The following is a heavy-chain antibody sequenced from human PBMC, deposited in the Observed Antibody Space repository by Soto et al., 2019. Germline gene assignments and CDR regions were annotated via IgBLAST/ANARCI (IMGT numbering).Heavy chain of an antibody. V-gene: IGHV4-4*02. Sequence: SSETLSLTCAVSGGSISSSNWWSWVRQPPGKGLEWIGEIYHSGSTNYNPSLKSRVTISVDKSKNQFSLKLSSVTAADTAVYYCASNRYYYYYGMDVWGQGTTVTVSS. J-gene: IGHJ6*02. CDR2: IYHSGST. CDR3: ASNRYYYYYGMDV. CDR1: GGSISSSNW.